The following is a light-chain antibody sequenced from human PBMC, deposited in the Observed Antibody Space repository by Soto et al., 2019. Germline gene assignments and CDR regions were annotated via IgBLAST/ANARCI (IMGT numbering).Light chain of an antibody. J-gene: IGLJ1*01. CDR1: SSDVGGYNY. Sequence: QSALTQPPSASGSPGQSVTISCTGTSSDVGGYNYVSWYQHHPGKAPKLMIYEVSKRPSGVSNRFSGSKSGNTASLTISGLQAEDEAEYYCSSYTSSSTRVFGSGTKLTVL. CDR2: EVS. CDR3: SSYTSSSTRV. V-gene: IGLV2-14*01.